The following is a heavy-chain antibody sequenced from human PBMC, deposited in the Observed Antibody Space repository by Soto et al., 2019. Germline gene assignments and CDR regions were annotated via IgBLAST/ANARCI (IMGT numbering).Heavy chain of an antibody. J-gene: IGHJ6*02. CDR3: ARGSSSWYLIRYYYGMDV. D-gene: IGHD6-13*01. CDR1: GGTFSSYT. CDR2: IIPILGIA. V-gene: IGHV1-69*02. Sequence: QVQLVQSGAEVKKPGSSVKVSCKASGGTFSSYTISWVRQAPGQGLEWMGRIIPILGIANYAQKFQGRVTTTADKSTSTAYMELSILRSEDTAVYYCARGSSSWYLIRYYYGMDVWGQGTTVTVSS.